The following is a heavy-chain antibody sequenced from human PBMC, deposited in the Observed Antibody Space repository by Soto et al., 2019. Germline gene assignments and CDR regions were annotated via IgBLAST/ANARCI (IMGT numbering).Heavy chain of an antibody. D-gene: IGHD7-27*01. J-gene: IGHJ6*02. V-gene: IGHV1-69*01. CDR3: AKKLGIDPFGYYGLDV. Sequence: QVELVQSGAEVKKPGSSVKVSCKASGGNFITFAISWVRQAPGQGLEWMGEIIPISSTTKSAHKFRDRVTISADGSSSTVHMELRSLNSEDTAIYFCAKKLGIDPFGYYGLDVWGQGTTVTVSS. CDR2: IIPISSTT. CDR1: GGNFITFA.